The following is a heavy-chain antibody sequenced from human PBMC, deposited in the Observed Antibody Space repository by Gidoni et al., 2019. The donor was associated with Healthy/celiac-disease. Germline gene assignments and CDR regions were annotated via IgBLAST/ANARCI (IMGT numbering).Heavy chain of an antibody. CDR2: IYHSGST. CDR3: ARGGADSYGSFDY. V-gene: IGHV4-30-2*01. Sequence: QLQLQESGSGLVKPSQTLSLTCAVSGGSIRSGGYSWSWIRQPPGKGLEWIGYIYHSGSTYYNPSLKSRVTISVDRSKNQFSLKLSSVTAADTAVYYCARGGADSYGSFDYWGQGTLVTVSS. CDR1: GGSIRSGGYS. D-gene: IGHD5-18*01. J-gene: IGHJ4*02.